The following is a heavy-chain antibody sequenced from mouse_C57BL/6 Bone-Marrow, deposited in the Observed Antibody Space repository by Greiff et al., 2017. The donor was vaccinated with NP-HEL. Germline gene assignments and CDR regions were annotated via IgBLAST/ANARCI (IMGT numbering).Heavy chain of an antibody. V-gene: IGHV5-17*01. CDR2: ISSGSSTI. CDR3: RYYGSTYYAMDY. Sequence: EVKLVESGGGLVKPGGSLKLSCAASGFTFSDYGMHWVRQAPEKGLEWVAYISSGSSTIYYADTVKGRFTISRDNAKNTLFLQMTSLRSEDTAMYYSRYYGSTYYAMDYWGQGTSVTVSS. D-gene: IGHD1-1*01. J-gene: IGHJ4*01. CDR1: GFTFSDYG.